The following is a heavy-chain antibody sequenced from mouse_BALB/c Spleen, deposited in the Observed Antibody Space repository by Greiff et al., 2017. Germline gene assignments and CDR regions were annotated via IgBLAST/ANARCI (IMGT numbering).Heavy chain of an antibody. CDR3: AATISSAFGY. J-gene: IGHJ2*01. CDR2: IDPANGNT. D-gene: IGHD1-2*01. Sequence: EVQLQQSGAELVKPGASVKLSCTASGFNIKDTYMHWVKQRPEQGLEWIGRIDPANGNTKYDPKFQGKATITADTSSNTAYLQLSSLTSEDTAVYYCAATISSAFGYWGQGTTLTVSS. V-gene: IGHV14-3*02. CDR1: GFNIKDTY.